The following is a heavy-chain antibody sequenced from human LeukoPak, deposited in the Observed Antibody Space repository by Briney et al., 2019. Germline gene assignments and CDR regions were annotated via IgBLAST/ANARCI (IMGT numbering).Heavy chain of an antibody. CDR3: ARRSRVVITSYYYYYMDV. CDR2: INHSGST. Sequence: PSETLSLTCAVYGGSFSGYYWSWIRQPPGKGLEWIGEINHSGSTNYNPSLKSRVTISVDTSKNQFSLKLSSVTAADTAVYYRARRSRVVITSYYYYYMDVWGKGTTVTVSS. V-gene: IGHV4-34*01. J-gene: IGHJ6*03. D-gene: IGHD3-22*01. CDR1: GGSFSGYY.